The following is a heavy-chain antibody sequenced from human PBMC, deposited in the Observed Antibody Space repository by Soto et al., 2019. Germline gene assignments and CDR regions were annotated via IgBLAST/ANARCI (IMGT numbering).Heavy chain of an antibody. D-gene: IGHD2-2*01. V-gene: IGHV3-30*18. CDR3: AKGRAIVVVPAADY. CDR2: MSYDGSYE. J-gene: IGHJ4*02. Sequence: GGSLRLSCAASGFTFSSYGMHWVRQAPGKGLEWLAVMSYDGSYEYHADSVKGRFTISRDNSKNTLYLQMNSLRAEDTAVYYCAKGRAIVVVPAADYWGQGTLVTVSS. CDR1: GFTFSSYG.